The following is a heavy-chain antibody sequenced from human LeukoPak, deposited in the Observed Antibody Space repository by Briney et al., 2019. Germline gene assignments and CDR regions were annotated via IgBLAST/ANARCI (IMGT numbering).Heavy chain of an antibody. J-gene: IGHJ6*02. D-gene: IGHD6-13*01. CDR2: IYTSGST. V-gene: IGHV4-4*07. CDR3: ARVEQQLVFYGMDV. Sequence: SETLSLTCTVSGGSISSYYWSWIRQPAGKGLEWIGRIYTSGSTNYNPSLKSRVTISVDTSKNQFSLKLSSVIAADTAVYYCARVEQQLVFYGMDVWGQGTTVTVSS. CDR1: GGSISSYY.